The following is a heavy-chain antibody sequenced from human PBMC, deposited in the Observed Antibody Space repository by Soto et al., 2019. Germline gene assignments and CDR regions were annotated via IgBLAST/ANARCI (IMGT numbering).Heavy chain of an antibody. V-gene: IGHV1-18*01. CDR2: MSTYNGDT. J-gene: IGHJ6*02. CDR3: AGPTCRGGCMEV. D-gene: IGHD3-10*01. Sequence: QVQLVQSGAEVKEPGASVKVSCKASGYTFRNNGINWVRQAPGRGLEWMGWMSTYNGDTNYAQKFRGRVTMTTDTSTCVAGMEPRSLTSDDTAVYYCAGPTCRGGCMEVWRQGTTVTVSS. CDR1: GYTFRNNG.